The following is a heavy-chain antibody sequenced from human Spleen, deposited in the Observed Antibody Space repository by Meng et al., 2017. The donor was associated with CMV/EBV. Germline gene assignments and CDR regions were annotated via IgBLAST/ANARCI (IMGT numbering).Heavy chain of an antibody. CDR2: IYSGGSRT. J-gene: IGHJ4*02. CDR1: GFTFSSYA. CDR3: ARSYDSIGSYYGASDY. V-gene: IGHV3-23*03. D-gene: IGHD3-22*01. Sequence: GGSLRLSCAASGFTFSSYAMSWVRQVPGKGLEWVSVIYSGGSRTYYADSVKGRFAVSRDNSKNTLYLQMNSLRPEDTAVYYCARSYDSIGSYYGASDYWGQGTLVTVSS.